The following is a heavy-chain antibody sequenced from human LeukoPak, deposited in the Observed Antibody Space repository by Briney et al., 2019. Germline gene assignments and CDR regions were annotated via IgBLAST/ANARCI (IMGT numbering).Heavy chain of an antibody. CDR1: GFTFSSYA. CDR2: ISGSGGST. CDR3: AKASTYYYDSSGYSDY. Sequence: GGSLRLSCAASGFTFSSYAMSWVRQAPGKGLEWVSAISGSGGSTYCADSVKGRFTISRDNSKNTLYLQMNSLRAEDTAVYYCAKASTYYYDSSGYSDYWGQGALVTVSS. J-gene: IGHJ4*02. V-gene: IGHV3-23*01. D-gene: IGHD3-22*01.